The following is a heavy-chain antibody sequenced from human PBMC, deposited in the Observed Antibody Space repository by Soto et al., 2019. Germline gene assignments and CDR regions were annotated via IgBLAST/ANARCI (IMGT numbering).Heavy chain of an antibody. J-gene: IGHJ4*02. Sequence: GGSLRLSCAASGFTFSSYSMNWVRQAPGKGLEWVSSISSSSSYIYYADSVKGRFTISRDKSENTVFLQMNSLRAEDTAVYYCAKDSGWESTNWGQGTLVTVSS. V-gene: IGHV3-21*04. CDR3: AKDSGWESTN. CDR1: GFTFSSYS. D-gene: IGHD1-26*01. CDR2: ISSSSSYI.